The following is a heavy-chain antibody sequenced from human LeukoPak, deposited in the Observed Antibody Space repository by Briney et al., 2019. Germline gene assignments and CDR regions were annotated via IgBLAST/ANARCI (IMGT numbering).Heavy chain of an antibody. J-gene: IGHJ5*02. CDR1: GGSFSGYY. CDR2: INHSGST. V-gene: IGHV4-34*01. D-gene: IGHD6-13*01. CDR3: ARERGYSSSWYSNWFDP. Sequence: TSETLSLTCAVYGGSFSGYYWSWIRQPPGKGLEWIGEINHSGSTNYNPSLKSRVTISVDTSENQFSLKLSSVTAADTAVYYCARERGYSSSWYSNWFDPWGQGTLVTVSS.